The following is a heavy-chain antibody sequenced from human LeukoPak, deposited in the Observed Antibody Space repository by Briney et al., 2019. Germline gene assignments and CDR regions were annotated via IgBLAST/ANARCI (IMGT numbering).Heavy chain of an antibody. CDR2: IRSKAYGGTA. V-gene: IGHV3-49*03. CDR3: ARDLRAVAHDFDC. J-gene: IGHJ4*02. D-gene: IGHD6-19*01. CDR1: GGSFSGYY. Sequence: LSLTCAVYGGSFSGYYWSWIRQPPGKGLEWVGFIRSKAYGGTAEYAASVKGRFTISRDDSENIAYVEMNSLKSEDTAVYYCARDLRAVAHDFDCWGQGTLVTVSS.